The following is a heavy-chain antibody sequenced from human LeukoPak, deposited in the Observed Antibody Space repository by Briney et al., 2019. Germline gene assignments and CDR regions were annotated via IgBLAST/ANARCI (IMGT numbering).Heavy chain of an antibody. V-gene: IGHV3-11*01. Sequence: GSLRLSCAASGFTFSDYYMSWIRQAPGKGLEWVSYISSSGSTIYYADSVKGRFTISRDNAKNSLYLQMNSLRAEDTAVYYCASGARSMTGYLSGLYWGQGTLVTVSS. J-gene: IGHJ4*02. CDR2: ISSSGSTI. D-gene: IGHD1-20*01. CDR3: ASGARSMTGYLSGLY. CDR1: GFTFSDYY.